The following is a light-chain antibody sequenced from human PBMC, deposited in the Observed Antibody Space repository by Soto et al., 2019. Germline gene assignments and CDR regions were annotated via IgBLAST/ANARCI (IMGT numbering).Light chain of an antibody. Sequence: ERVMTQSPATLSVSPGGRATLSCRASQSIGDTLAWYQQKPGQAPRLLIYDISTRAAAIPARFSGSGSGTDFTLTVSSLEPEDFALYYCQQRSNRITFGQGTRLEIK. CDR1: QSIGDT. J-gene: IGKJ5*01. CDR2: DIS. CDR3: QQRSNRIT. V-gene: IGKV3-11*01.